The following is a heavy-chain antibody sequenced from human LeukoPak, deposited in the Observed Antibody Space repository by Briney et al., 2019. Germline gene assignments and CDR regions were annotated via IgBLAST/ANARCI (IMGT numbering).Heavy chain of an antibody. CDR3: ARRHSFGSGNYNV. CDR1: GGSISSSSYY. V-gene: IGHV4-39*01. J-gene: IGHJ6*02. Sequence: SETLSLTCTVSGGSISSSSYYWGWIRQPPGKGLEWIGSIYYSGTTYYNPSLKSRVTISVDTSKNQFSLKLNSVTAADTAVYYCARRHSFGSGNYNVWGQGTTVTVSS. CDR2: IYYSGTT. D-gene: IGHD3-10*01.